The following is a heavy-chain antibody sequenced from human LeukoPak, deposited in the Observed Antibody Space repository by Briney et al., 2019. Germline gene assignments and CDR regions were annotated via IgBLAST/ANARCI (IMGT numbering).Heavy chain of an antibody. CDR3: ARDDGIAVAGPFDY. CDR2: IIPIFGTA. CDR1: GYTFTSCD. V-gene: IGHV1-69*13. J-gene: IGHJ4*02. D-gene: IGHD6-19*01. Sequence: SVKVSCKASGYTFTSCDISWVRQAPGQGLEWMGGIIPIFGTANYAQKFQGRVTITADESTSTAYMELSSLRSEDTAVYYCARDDGIAVAGPFDYWGQGTLVTVSS.